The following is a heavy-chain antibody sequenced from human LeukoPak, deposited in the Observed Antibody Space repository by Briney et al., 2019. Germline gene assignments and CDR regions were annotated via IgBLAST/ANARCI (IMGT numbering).Heavy chain of an antibody. CDR3: ARDGASMVVAATERFTWFDP. J-gene: IGHJ5*02. V-gene: IGHV3-30-3*01. D-gene: IGHD2-15*01. Sequence: PGGSLRLSCAASGFTFSSYAMHWVRQAPGKGLEWVAVISYDGSNKYYADSVKGRFTISRDNPKNTLYLQMNSLRAEDTAVYYCARDGASMVVAATERFTWFDPWGQGTLVTVSS. CDR1: GFTFSSYA. CDR2: ISYDGSNK.